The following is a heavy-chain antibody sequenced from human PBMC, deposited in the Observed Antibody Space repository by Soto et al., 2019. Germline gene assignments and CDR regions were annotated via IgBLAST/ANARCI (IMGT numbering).Heavy chain of an antibody. D-gene: IGHD3-16*02. CDR1: GDSISSYY. Sequence: SETLSLTCTVSGDSISSYYWSWIRQPPGKGLEWIGYIYYSGSTNYNPSLKSRVTISVDTSKNQFSLKLSSVTAADTAVYYCARDLRGYVWGSYRYTSHFDYWGQGTLVTVSS. J-gene: IGHJ4*02. V-gene: IGHV4-59*01. CDR2: IYYSGST. CDR3: ARDLRGYVWGSYRYTSHFDY.